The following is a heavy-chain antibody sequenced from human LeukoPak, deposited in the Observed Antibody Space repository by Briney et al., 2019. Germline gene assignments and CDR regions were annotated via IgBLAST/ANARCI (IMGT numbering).Heavy chain of an antibody. V-gene: IGHV3-30-3*01. CDR2: VSYGGSIK. D-gene: IGHD2-2*01. CDR3: VATSGSSTN. CDR1: GFTFSYYT. J-gene: IGHJ4*02. Sequence: GGSLRLSCVASGFTFSYYTMHWVRQAPGKGLEWVAVVSYGGSIKYYADSVKSRLTISRDNSENTLYLQMNSLRAEDTAVYYCVATSGSSTNWGQGTLVTVSS.